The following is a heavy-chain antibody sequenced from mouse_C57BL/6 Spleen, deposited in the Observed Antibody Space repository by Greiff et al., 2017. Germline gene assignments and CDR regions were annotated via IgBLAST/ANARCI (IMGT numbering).Heavy chain of an antibody. Sequence: QVQLQQPGAELVRPGSSVKLSCKASGYTFTSYWMDWVKQRPGQGLEWIGNIYPSDSETHYNQKFKDKATLTVDKSSSTAYMQLSRLTSEDSAVYYCARGDYYSNYDYAMDYWGQGTSVTVSS. CDR1: GYTFTSYW. V-gene: IGHV1-61*01. J-gene: IGHJ4*01. D-gene: IGHD2-5*01. CDR3: ARGDYYSNYDYAMDY. CDR2: IYPSDSET.